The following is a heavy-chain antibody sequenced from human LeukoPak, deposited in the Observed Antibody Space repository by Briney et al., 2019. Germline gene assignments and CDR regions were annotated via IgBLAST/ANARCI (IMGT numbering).Heavy chain of an antibody. CDR1: GSSFTTSSHY. Sequence: SETLSLTCTVSGSSFTTSSHYWGWIRQPPGKGLEWIGSLYNSGSTYYNPSLQSRVTISVETSKNQISLKLTSVTTADTAVYYCTRLTWTDADDFWGQGTLVSVSS. CDR3: TRLTWTDADDF. V-gene: IGHV4-39*01. CDR2: LYNSGST. D-gene: IGHD3/OR15-3a*01. J-gene: IGHJ4*02.